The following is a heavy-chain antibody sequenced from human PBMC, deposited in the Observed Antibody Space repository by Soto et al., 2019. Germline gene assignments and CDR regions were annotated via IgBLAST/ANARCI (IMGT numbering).Heavy chain of an antibody. D-gene: IGHD6-19*01. CDR2: INPISGGT. V-gene: IGHV1-2*02. CDR3: ARDSGSGWHFDS. CDR1: GYTFTGYY. J-gene: IGHJ4*02. Sequence: ASVKVSCKASGYTFTGYYMHWVRQAPGQGLEWMGWINPISGGTKYTQKFQGRVTMTRDTSINTAYMEVSRLTSDDTAVFYCARDSGSGWHFDSCGQGTLVTVSS.